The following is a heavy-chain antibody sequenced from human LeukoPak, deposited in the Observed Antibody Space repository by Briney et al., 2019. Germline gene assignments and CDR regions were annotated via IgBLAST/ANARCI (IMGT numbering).Heavy chain of an antibody. V-gene: IGHV3-53*01. CDR1: GFTVSSNY. CDR3: AREGPYCSGGSCYRVDY. J-gene: IGHJ4*02. CDR2: IYSGGST. Sequence: GSLRLSCAASGFTVSSNYMSWVRQAPGKGLEWVSVIYSGGSTYYADSVKGRFTISRDNSKNTLYLQMNSLRAEDTAVYYCAREGPYCSGGSCYRVDYWGQGTLVTVSS. D-gene: IGHD2-15*01.